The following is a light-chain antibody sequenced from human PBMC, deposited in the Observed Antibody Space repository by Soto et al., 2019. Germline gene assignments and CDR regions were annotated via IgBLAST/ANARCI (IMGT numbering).Light chain of an antibody. CDR2: SND. CDR1: SSNIGNNP. Sequence: QPVLTQPPSASGTPGQRVTVSCSGSSSNIGNNPVNWFQQLPGTAPKLLIYSNDQRPSGVPDRFSGSKSGTSASLAIGGLQSEDEADYYCAAWDGSLSAYVFGTGTKVTVL. CDR3: AAWDGSLSAYV. J-gene: IGLJ1*01. V-gene: IGLV1-44*01.